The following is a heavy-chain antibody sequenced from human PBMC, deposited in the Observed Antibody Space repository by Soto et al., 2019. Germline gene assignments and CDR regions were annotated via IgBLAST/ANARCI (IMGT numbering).Heavy chain of an antibody. V-gene: IGHV1-3*01. CDR2: INPGNGNT. D-gene: IGHD3-22*01. CDR1: GYTFTSYG. Sequence: AASVKVSCKASGYTFTSYGINWVRQAPGRGLEWMGWINPGNGNTKYSQQFQGRVIIDRDTSASTAYMELSSLRSEDTAVYYCARGGYSDSSNYLAYWGLGTLVTVSS. J-gene: IGHJ4*02. CDR3: ARGGYSDSSNYLAY.